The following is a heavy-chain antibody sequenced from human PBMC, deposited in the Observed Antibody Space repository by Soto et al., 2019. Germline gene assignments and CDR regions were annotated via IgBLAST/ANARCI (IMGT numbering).Heavy chain of an antibody. Sequence: PGGSLRLSCAASGFTFSAYSMNWVRQAPGKGLEWISYIRTSPTTIHYADSVKGRFTISRDNAKNSLYLQMNSLRAEDTAIYYCARESAYYYDSSGPFDYWGQGTLVTVSS. J-gene: IGHJ4*02. D-gene: IGHD3-22*01. CDR1: GFTFSAYS. V-gene: IGHV3-48*01. CDR2: IRTSPTTI. CDR3: ARESAYYYDSSGPFDY.